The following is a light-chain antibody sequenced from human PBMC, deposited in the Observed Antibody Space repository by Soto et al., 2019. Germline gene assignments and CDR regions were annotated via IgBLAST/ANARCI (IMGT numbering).Light chain of an antibody. CDR1: SSNIGSNT. J-gene: IGLJ1*01. Sequence: QSVLTQPPSASGTPGQRVTISCSGSSSNIGSNTVNWYQQLPGTAPKLLIYSNNQRPSGVPDRFSGSKSGTSASLAISGLQSEDEADYHCAVWDDSLTYVFGTGTKLTVL. V-gene: IGLV1-44*01. CDR2: SNN. CDR3: AVWDDSLTYV.